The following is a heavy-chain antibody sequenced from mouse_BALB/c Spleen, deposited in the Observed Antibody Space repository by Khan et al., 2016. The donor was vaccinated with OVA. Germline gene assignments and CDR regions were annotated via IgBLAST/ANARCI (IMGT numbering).Heavy chain of an antibody. CDR1: GYTFTSYT. Sequence: VQLQQSGAELARPGASVKMSCKASGYTFTSYTIHWIKKRPGQGLEWIGSINPSNGYTNYNQKFTDKAPLTTVKSSTTAYLQLTSLPPDDSAVYSGVRDGAYDRNDGGFAYWCQGTLVTVTA. CDR3: VRDGAYDRNDGGFAY. CDR2: INPSNGYT. D-gene: IGHD2-14*01. V-gene: IGHV1-4*01. J-gene: IGHJ3*01.